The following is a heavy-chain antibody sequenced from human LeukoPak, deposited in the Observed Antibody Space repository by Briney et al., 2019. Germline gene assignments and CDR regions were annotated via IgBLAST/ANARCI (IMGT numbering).Heavy chain of an antibody. CDR3: ARGADGVSSNSRGWFDP. V-gene: IGHV3-21*01. Sequence: GGSLRLSCAGAGFTFSSYSMNWVRQAPGKGLEWVSSISTSSSYIYYADSVKGRFTISRDNAKNSLYLQMNSLRAEDTAVYSCARGADGVSSNSRGWFDPWGQGTLVTVSS. J-gene: IGHJ5*02. CDR2: ISTSSSYI. D-gene: IGHD2-15*01. CDR1: GFTFSSYS.